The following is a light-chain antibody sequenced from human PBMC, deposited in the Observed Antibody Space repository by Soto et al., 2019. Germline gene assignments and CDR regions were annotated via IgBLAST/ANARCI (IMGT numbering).Light chain of an antibody. J-gene: IGLJ1*01. CDR3: SEYAGTHIV. CDR2: DVS. Sequence: QSVLTQPPSASGSPGQSVTISCTGTSSDVGVYNSVSWYQQHPAQAPKLMIYDVSKRPSGVPDRCSGSKSGNTASLTVSGLQAEDEADYYCSEYAGTHIVFGTGTKLTVL. CDR1: SSDVGVYNS. V-gene: IGLV2-8*01.